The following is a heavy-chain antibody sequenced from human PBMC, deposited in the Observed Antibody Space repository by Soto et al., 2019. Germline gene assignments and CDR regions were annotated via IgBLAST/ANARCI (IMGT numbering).Heavy chain of an antibody. CDR3: AKKRGLGSTWYFDY. Sequence: EVQLLESGGGLVQPGGSLRLSCAASGFTFSNYGMSWVRQAPGKGLECVSALPEIGTNTYYADSVTGRFTISRDNSKNTLFMQINNLRAGDTAVYYCAKKRGLGSTWYFDYWGQGTLVTVSS. CDR1: GFTFSNYG. D-gene: IGHD1-26*01. V-gene: IGHV3-23*01. J-gene: IGHJ4*02. CDR2: LPEIGTNT.